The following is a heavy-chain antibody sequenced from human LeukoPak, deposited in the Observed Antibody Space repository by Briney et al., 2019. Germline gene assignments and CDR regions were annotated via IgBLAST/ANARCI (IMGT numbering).Heavy chain of an antibody. CDR2: IYYSGST. D-gene: IGHD3-22*01. CDR3: ARVTGYMIEDYFDY. CDR1: SGSISSSSYY. Sequence: PSETLSLTCTVSSGSISSSSYYWGWIRQPPGKGLEWIGYIYYSGSTNYNPSLKSRVTISAKTSKNQFSLKLSSVTAADTAIYYCARVTGYMIEDYFDYWGQGTLVTVSS. J-gene: IGHJ4*02. V-gene: IGHV4-61*05.